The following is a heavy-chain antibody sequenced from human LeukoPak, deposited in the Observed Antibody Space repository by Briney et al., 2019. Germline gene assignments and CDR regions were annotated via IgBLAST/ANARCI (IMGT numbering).Heavy chain of an antibody. J-gene: IGHJ6*02. CDR3: ARDKGSGVGYYYCYGMDV. Sequence: ASVKVSCKASGYTFPSYYMHWVRQAPGQGLEWMGIINPSGGSTSYAQKFQGRVTMTRDTSTSTVYMELSSLRSEDTAVYYCARDKGSGVGYYYCYGMDVWGQGTTVTVSS. D-gene: IGHD1-26*01. CDR2: INPSGGST. CDR1: GYTFPSYY. V-gene: IGHV1-46*01.